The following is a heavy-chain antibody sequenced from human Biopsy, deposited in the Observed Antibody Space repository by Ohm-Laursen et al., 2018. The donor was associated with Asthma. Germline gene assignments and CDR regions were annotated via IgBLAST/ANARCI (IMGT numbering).Heavy chain of an antibody. V-gene: IGHV4-4*02. J-gene: IGHJ4*02. CDR3: ARVKDGYNFDY. D-gene: IGHD5-24*01. CDR1: GGSISSSNW. Sequence: TLSLTCAVSGGSISSSNWWSWVRQPPGKWLEWIGEIYHSGSTNYNPSLKSPITKSVNKSKNQISLKLSSVTAADAAVYYCARVKDGYNFDYWGQGTLVTVSS. CDR2: IYHSGST.